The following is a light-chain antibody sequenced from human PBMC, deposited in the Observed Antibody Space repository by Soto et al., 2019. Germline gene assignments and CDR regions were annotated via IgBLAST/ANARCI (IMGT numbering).Light chain of an antibody. CDR3: QQYGGSPFS. CDR1: QSVSANS. Sequence: IVLTQSPFTMSLSEGERAPLSCRASQSVSANSLAWYQQKGGQAPRLLIYAASTRATGVPDRFSGTGSGTDFALTISRLETDDSAVYYCQQYGGSPFSFGPGTEVDIK. V-gene: IGKV3-20*01. J-gene: IGKJ3*01. CDR2: AAS.